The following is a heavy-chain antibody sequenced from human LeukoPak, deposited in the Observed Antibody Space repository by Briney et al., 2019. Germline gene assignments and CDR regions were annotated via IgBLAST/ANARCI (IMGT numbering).Heavy chain of an antibody. D-gene: IGHD6-13*01. CDR3: VRGRGSSWYFDY. V-gene: IGHV3-33*07. J-gene: IGHJ4*02. Sequence: PGRSLRLSCAASGFAFSRYGMYWVRQAPGKGLEWVAVIWDDGSNQKYADSVKGRFTISRDNSKNTLYLQMNSLRVEDTAVYYCVRGRGSSWYFDYWGQGTLVTVSS. CDR2: IWDDGSNQ. CDR1: GFAFSRYG.